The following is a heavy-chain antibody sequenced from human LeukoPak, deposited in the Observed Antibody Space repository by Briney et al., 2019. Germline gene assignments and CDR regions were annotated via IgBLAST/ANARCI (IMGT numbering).Heavy chain of an antibody. CDR1: GGSISSYY. J-gene: IGHJ6*03. Sequence: SETLSLTCTVSGGSISSYYWSWIRQPPGKGLEWIGYIYYSGSTNYNPSLKSRVTISVDTSKNQFSLKLSSVTAADTAVYYCARAPTPPSTVVRLYYYYYMDVWGKGTTVTVSS. CDR2: IYYSGST. D-gene: IGHD2-2*01. CDR3: ARAPTPPSTVVRLYYYYYMDV. V-gene: IGHV4-59*08.